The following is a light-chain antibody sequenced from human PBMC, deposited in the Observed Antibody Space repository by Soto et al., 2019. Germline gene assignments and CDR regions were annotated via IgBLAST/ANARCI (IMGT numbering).Light chain of an antibody. CDR3: SSYTSSSTLYV. J-gene: IGLJ1*01. CDR2: DVS. Sequence: QPVLTQPASVSVSPGQSSTISCTGTSSDVGGYNYVSWYQQHPGKAPKLMIYDVSNRPSGVSNRFSGSKSGNTASLTISGLQAEDEADYYCSSYTSSSTLYVFGTGTKVTVL. CDR1: SSDVGGYNY. V-gene: IGLV2-14*01.